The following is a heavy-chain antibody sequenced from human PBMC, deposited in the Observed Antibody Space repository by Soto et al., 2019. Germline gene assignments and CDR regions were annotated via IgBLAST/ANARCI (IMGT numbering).Heavy chain of an antibody. CDR2: VYSSDST. Sequence: QVQLQESGPGLVKPSETLSLTCTVSGGSISSYYWTWIRQPPGKGLEWIGYVYSSDSTNYNPSVKSRVTISVDTSKNQFSLKLTSVTAADTAVYYCAREGGWYDLDYWGQGTLVTVSS. CDR1: GGSISSYY. V-gene: IGHV4-59*12. J-gene: IGHJ4*02. CDR3: AREGGWYDLDY. D-gene: IGHD6-19*01.